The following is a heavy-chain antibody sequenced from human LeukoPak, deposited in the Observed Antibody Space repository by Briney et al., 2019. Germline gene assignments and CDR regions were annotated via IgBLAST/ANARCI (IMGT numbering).Heavy chain of an antibody. D-gene: IGHD6-6*01. CDR1: GYTFTDYY. J-gene: IGHJ4*02. CDR2: VDPEDGET. CDR3: ATLGSSEEFDY. V-gene: IGHV1-69-2*01. Sequence: ASVKISCKASGYTFTDYYMHWVQQAPGKGLEWMGCVDPEDGETIYAEKFQGRVTITADTSTDTAYMELSSLRSEDTAVYYCATLGSSEEFDYWGQGTLVTVSS.